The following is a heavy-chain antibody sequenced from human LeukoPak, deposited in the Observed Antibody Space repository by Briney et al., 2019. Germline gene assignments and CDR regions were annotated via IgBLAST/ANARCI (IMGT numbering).Heavy chain of an antibody. CDR1: GGSISSSSYY. V-gene: IGHV4-39*07. CDR2: IYYSGST. CDR3: ARAGYYDSSGYSY. Sequence: PSETLSLTCTVSGGSISSSSYYWGWIRQPPGKGLEWIGSIYYSGSTYYNPSLKSRVTISVDTSKNQFSLKLSSVTAADTAVYYCARAGYYDSSGYSYWGQGTLVTVSS. J-gene: IGHJ4*02. D-gene: IGHD3-22*01.